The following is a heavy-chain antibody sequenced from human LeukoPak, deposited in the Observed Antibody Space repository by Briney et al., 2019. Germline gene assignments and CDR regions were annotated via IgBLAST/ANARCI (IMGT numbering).Heavy chain of an antibody. CDR1: GGTFSSYA. CDR3: ARDLKYYDFWSGYYKYYFDY. D-gene: IGHD3-3*01. Sequence: SVKVSCKASGGTFSSYAISWVRQAPGQGLEWMGGIIPIFGTANYAQKFQGRVTITADESTSTAYMELSSLRSEDTAVYYCARDLKYYDFWSGYYKYYFDYWGQGTLVTVSS. V-gene: IGHV1-69*13. CDR2: IIPIFGTA. J-gene: IGHJ4*02.